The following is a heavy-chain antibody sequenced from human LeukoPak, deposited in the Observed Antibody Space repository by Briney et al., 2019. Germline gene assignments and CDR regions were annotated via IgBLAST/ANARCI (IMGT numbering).Heavy chain of an antibody. J-gene: IGHJ4*02. CDR2: IIPIFGTA. Sequence: SVKVSCKASGGTFSSYAISWVRQAPGQGLECMGGIIPIFGTANYAQKFQGRVTITADESTSTAYMELSSLRSEDTAVYYCARDRRYYYGSGSYSSLDYWGQGTLVTVSS. D-gene: IGHD3-10*01. CDR3: ARDRRYYYGSGSYSSLDY. V-gene: IGHV1-69*13. CDR1: GGTFSSYA.